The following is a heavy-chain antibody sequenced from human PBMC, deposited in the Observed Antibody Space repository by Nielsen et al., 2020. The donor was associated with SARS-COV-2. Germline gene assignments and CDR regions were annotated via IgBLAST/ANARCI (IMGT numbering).Heavy chain of an antibody. CDR3: AKDQKAGGFDY. CDR2: ISYDGSNK. CDR1: GFTFSSYG. Sequence: GESLKISCAASGFTFSSYGMHWVRQAPGKGLEWVAVISYDGSNKYYADSVKGRFTISRDNSKNTLYLQMNSLRAEDTAVYYCAKDQKAGGFDYWGQGTLVTVSS. D-gene: IGHD3-10*01. V-gene: IGHV3-30*18. J-gene: IGHJ4*02.